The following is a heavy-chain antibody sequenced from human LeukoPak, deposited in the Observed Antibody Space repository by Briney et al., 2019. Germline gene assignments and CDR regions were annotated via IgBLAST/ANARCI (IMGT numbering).Heavy chain of an antibody. D-gene: IGHD6-13*01. CDR3: ARPYSSSWYSSAFDI. CDR2: INPSGGTT. Sequence: ASVKVSCKASGYTSTSYYMHWVRQAPGQGLEWMGVINPSGGTTSYAQKFQGRVTMTRDTSTSTAYMELRSLRSDDTAVYYCARPYSSSWYSSAFDIWGQGTMVTVSS. V-gene: IGHV1-46*01. J-gene: IGHJ3*02. CDR1: GYTSTSYY.